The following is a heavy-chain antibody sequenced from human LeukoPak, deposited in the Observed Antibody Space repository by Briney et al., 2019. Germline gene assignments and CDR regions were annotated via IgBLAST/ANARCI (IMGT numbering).Heavy chain of an antibody. CDR2: INSDGSST. J-gene: IGHJ6*04. CDR1: GFTFSSYW. D-gene: IGHD2-2*02. Sequence: GGSLRLSCAASGFTFSSYWMHWVRQAPGKGLVWVSRINSDGSSTSYADSVKGRFTISRDNAKNTLYLQMNSLRAEDTAVYYCARSPLRRGYCSSTSCNNYYYYGMDVWGKGTTVTVSS. V-gene: IGHV3-74*01. CDR3: ARSPLRRGYCSSTSCNNYYYYGMDV.